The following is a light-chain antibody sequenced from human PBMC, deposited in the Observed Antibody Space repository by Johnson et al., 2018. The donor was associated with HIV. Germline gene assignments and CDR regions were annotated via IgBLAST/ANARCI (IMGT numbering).Light chain of an antibody. J-gene: IGLJ1*01. V-gene: IGLV1-51*01. CDR1: SSNIGNNY. CDR3: GTWDSSLSANV. Sequence: HSVLTQPPSVSAAPGQKVTISCSGSSSNIGNNYVSWYQQLPGTAPKLLIYDNNKRPSGIPDRFSGSKSGPSATLGIAGLQTGDEADYYCGTWDSSLSANVFGTGTKVTVL. CDR2: DNN.